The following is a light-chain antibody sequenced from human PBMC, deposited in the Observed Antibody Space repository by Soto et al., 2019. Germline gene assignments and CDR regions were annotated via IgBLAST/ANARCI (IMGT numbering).Light chain of an antibody. Sequence: EVVMTQSPATLSVSPGESATLSCRASQSVGSNLAWYQQKPGQPPRLLLYGTSTGATGIPARISGSGSGTEFTLTISSLQSEDFAVYYCQQHNDWPRTFGQGTKVEI. CDR3: QQHNDWPRT. CDR2: GTS. V-gene: IGKV3-15*01. CDR1: QSVGSN. J-gene: IGKJ1*01.